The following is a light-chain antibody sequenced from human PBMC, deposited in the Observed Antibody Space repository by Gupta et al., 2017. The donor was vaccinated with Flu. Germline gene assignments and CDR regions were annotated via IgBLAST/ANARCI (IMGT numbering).Light chain of an antibody. CDR3: QQDNNWPPVT. Sequence: EVVMTQSPATLSVSPGERATLSCRASESVGTNLAWYQQKPGQGPRLLIYGASTRATGVPARVSGSGSGTEFTLTISSRQSEDFAVYYCQQDNNWPPVTFGGGTKVEIK. CDR1: ESVGTN. CDR2: GAS. V-gene: IGKV3-15*01. J-gene: IGKJ4*01.